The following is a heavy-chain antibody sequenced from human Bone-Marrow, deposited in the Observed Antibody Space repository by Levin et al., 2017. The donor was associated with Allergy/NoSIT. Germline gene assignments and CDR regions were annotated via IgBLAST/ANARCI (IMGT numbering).Heavy chain of an antibody. CDR3: ARAVRGWGGGEKNFDY. Sequence: ASVKVSCKASGYTFTGYYMHWVRQAPGQGLEWMGWINPNSGGTNYAQKFQGRVTMTRDTSISTAYMELSRLRSDDTAVYYCARAVRGWGGGEKNFDYWGQGTLVTVSS. CDR2: INPNSGGT. J-gene: IGHJ4*02. CDR1: GYTFTGYY. V-gene: IGHV1-2*02. D-gene: IGHD2-21*01.